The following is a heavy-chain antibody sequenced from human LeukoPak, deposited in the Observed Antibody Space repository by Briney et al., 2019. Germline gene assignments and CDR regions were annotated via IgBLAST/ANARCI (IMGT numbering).Heavy chain of an antibody. D-gene: IGHD1-26*01. J-gene: IGHJ4*02. CDR2: INPSGGST. CDR3: ARGGAPEVGAAKLDY. V-gene: IGHV1-46*01. CDR1: GYTFTSYY. Sequence: GASVKVSCKASGYTFTSYYMHWVRQAPGQGLEWMGIINPSGGSTSHAQKFQGRVTMTRDTSTSTVYMELSSLRSEDTAVYYCARGGAPEVGAAKLDYWGQGTLVTVSS.